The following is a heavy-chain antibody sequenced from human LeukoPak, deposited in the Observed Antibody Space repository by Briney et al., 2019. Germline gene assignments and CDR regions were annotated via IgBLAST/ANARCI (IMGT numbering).Heavy chain of an antibody. Sequence: GGSLRLSCAASGFTFDEYAMHWVRQAPGKGLEWVSGISWNSGSIGYADSVKGRFTISRDNAKNSLYLQMNSLRAEGTALYYCAKDGPNSSVYYYMDVWGKGTTVTVSS. CDR3: AKDGPNSSVYYYMDV. D-gene: IGHD6-25*01. J-gene: IGHJ6*03. V-gene: IGHV3-9*01. CDR2: ISWNSGSI. CDR1: GFTFDEYA.